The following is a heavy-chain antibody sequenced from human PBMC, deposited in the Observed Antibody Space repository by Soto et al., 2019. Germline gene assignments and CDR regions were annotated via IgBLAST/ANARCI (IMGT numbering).Heavy chain of an antibody. D-gene: IGHD1-26*01. CDR3: ARQSGGYYYYGMDV. CDR1: GGSIIDYY. J-gene: IGHJ6*02. CDR2: IYYSGTT. V-gene: IGHV4-59*08. Sequence: PSETLSLTCTVSGGSIIDYYWSWIRQPPGKGLEWIGYIYYSGTTDYSPSLKSRVTISVDTSKNQFSLKLSSVTAADSATYYCARQSGGYYYYGMDVWGQGTTVTVSS.